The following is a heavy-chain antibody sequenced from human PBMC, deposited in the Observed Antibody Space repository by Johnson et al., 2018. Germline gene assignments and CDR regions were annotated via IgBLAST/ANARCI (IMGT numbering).Heavy chain of an antibody. Sequence: QVQLVEPGGGVVQPGTSLRLSCVASGITFPRSALDWVRQAPGKGLEWVALISYAGSYKLYGASVKGLFTISRDDYQNPVYLQMNSLRPEDSAVYYCVRSTYSSPPWYNYYYYMDSWGKGTTVTVSS. D-gene: IGHD3-22*01. J-gene: IGHJ6*03. CDR2: ISYAGSYK. CDR3: VRSTYSSPPWYNYYYYMDS. V-gene: IGHV3-30-3*01. CDR1: GITFPRSA.